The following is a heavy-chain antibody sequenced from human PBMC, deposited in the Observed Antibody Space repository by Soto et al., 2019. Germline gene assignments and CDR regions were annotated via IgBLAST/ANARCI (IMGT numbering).Heavy chain of an antibody. J-gene: IGHJ6*02. CDR3: ARDRSSGSFYYHGMDV. CDR1: GXTFSDYE. CDR2: ISSSGSTI. D-gene: IGHD6-19*01. Sequence: GSLRLSCAASGXTFSDYEMSWIRQAPGKGLEWVSYISSSGSTIYYADSVKGRFTISRDNAKNSLYLQMNSLRAEDTAVYYCARDRSSGSFYYHGMDVWAQWTTVPVS. V-gene: IGHV3-11*01.